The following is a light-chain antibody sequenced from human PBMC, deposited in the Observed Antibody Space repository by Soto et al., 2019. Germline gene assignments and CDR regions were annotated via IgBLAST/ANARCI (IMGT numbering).Light chain of an antibody. V-gene: IGLV2-14*01. J-gene: IGLJ2*01. CDR1: SSDVGGHNY. CDR2: DVN. Sequence: QAVVTQPASVSGSPGQSITISCTGTSSDVGGHNYVSWYQQLPGKAPKLMIYDVNSRPSGVSNRFSGSKSGNTASLTISGLQAEDEADYYCSSFSTSTTLGIFGGGTQLTVL. CDR3: SSFSTSTTLGI.